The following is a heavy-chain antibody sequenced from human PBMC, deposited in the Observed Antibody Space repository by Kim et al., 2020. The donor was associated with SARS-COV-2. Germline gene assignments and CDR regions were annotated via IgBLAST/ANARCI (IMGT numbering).Heavy chain of an antibody. V-gene: IGHV3-23*01. J-gene: IGHJ4*02. CDR3: AKEALRAMVQGEGC. Sequence: ADSVKGRLTISRDNSKNTRYLQMNSLRAEDTAVYYCAKEALRAMVQGEGCWGQGTLVTVSS. D-gene: IGHD3-10*01.